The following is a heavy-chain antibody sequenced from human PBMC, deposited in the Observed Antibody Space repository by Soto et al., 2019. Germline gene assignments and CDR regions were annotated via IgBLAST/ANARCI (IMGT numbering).Heavy chain of an antibody. CDR1: GYTFTRSG. V-gene: IGHV1-18*01. Sequence: ASVKVSCKASGYTFTRSGISWVRQAPGQGLEWMGWISTYNGNTNYAQKLQGRVTMTTDTSTSTAYMKMRSLRSNDTAVYYFEREVVRVAGTRWFGRWGKGTLVTVSS. CDR2: ISTYNGNT. J-gene: IGHJ5*02. CDR3: EREVVRVAGTRWFGR. D-gene: IGHD6-19*01.